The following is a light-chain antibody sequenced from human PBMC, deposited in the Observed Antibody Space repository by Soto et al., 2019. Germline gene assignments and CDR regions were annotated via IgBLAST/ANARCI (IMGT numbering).Light chain of an antibody. Sequence: DIQMTQSPSTLSASVGDRVTITCRASQSISSWLAWYQQQPGKAPKRLIYKASSLESGVPSRFSGSGSGTEFTCTISSLQPDDFATYYCQQYNSNPLTFGGGTKVEIK. V-gene: IGKV1-5*03. CDR2: KAS. CDR3: QQYNSNPLT. J-gene: IGKJ4*01. CDR1: QSISSW.